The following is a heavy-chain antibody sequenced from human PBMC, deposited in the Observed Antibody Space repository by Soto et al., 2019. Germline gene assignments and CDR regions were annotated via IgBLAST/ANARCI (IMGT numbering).Heavy chain of an antibody. J-gene: IGHJ4*02. CDR1: GYTFISYA. Sequence: ASVKGSCKPSGYTFISYAIHWVRQAPGQRLEWIGWINSDNDDTKYSQKFLGRVTVTRDTSASTVYMELSSLRSEDTAVYYCAMPGGYYYASGSYYDLRPIWRQVTLVTVSS. V-gene: IGHV1-3*01. CDR3: AMPGGYYYASGSYYDLRPI. D-gene: IGHD3-10*01. CDR2: INSDNDDT.